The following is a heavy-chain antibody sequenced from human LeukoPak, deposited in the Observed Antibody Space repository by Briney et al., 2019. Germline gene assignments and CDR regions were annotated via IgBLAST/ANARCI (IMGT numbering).Heavy chain of an antibody. D-gene: IGHD3-10*01. CDR3: ARDLYASGTIAVDY. CDR2: INPSTGGT. CDR1: GYTFTDYY. V-gene: IGHV1-2*02. Sequence: ASVTVSFKASGYTFTDYYMHWVRQAPGQGLEWMGWINPSTGGTNYAQRFQGRVTMTRDTSISAAYMELSSLRSDDTAVYYCARDLYASGTIAVDYWGQGTLVTVSS. J-gene: IGHJ4*02.